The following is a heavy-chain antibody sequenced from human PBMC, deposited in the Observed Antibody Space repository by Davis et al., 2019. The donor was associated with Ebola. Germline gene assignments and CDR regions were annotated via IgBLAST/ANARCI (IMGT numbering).Heavy chain of an antibody. CDR1: GYSFTSYW. CDR3: ARQKFTMVRGVIKTVNWFDP. J-gene: IGHJ5*02. D-gene: IGHD3-10*01. Sequence: GESLKISCKGSGYSFTSYWIGWVRQMPGKGLERMGIIYPGDSDTRYSPSFQGQVTISADKSISTAYLQWSSLKASDTAMYYCARQKFTMVRGVIKTVNWFDPWGQGTLVTVSS. CDR2: IYPGDSDT. V-gene: IGHV5-51*01.